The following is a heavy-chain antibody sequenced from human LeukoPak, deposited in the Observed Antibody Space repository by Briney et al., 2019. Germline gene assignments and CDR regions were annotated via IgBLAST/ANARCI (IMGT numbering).Heavy chain of an antibody. CDR3: ARRESTYQNYYYFYYMDV. Sequence: GGSLRLSCAASGFTSDDYGMTWVRQAPGKGLKWISDINWNGDSTGYADSVKGRFTISRDNAKNSLYLQMSSLRAEDTALYYCARRESTYQNYYYFYYMDVWGKGTTVTVSS. J-gene: IGHJ6*03. V-gene: IGHV3-20*04. CDR2: INWNGDST. CDR1: GFTSDDYG.